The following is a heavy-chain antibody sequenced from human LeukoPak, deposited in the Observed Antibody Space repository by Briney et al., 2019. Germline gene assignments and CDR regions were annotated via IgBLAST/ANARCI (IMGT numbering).Heavy chain of an antibody. CDR3: ARIRRPISLYGMDV. Sequence: SETLSLTCAVYGGSFSGYYWSWIRQPPGKGLEWIGEINHSGSTNYNPSLKSRVTISVDTSKNQFSLKLGSVTAAATAVYYCARIRRPISLYGMDVWGQGTTVTVSS. CDR1: GGSFSGYY. J-gene: IGHJ6*02. V-gene: IGHV4-34*01. CDR2: INHSGST.